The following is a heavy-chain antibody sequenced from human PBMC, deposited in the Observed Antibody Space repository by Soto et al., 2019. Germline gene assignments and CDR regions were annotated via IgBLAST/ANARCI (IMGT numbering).Heavy chain of an antibody. CDR2: MNPNSGNT. J-gene: IGHJ4*02. Sequence: ASLKVSCKASGYTFTSYYINWVRQATVQGLEWMGWMNPNSGNTGYAQKFQGRVTMTRNTSISTAYMELSSLRSEDTAVYYCARASVCTNGVCYADYWGQGTLVTVSS. D-gene: IGHD2-8*01. CDR1: GYTFTSYY. CDR3: ARASVCTNGVCYADY. V-gene: IGHV1-8*01.